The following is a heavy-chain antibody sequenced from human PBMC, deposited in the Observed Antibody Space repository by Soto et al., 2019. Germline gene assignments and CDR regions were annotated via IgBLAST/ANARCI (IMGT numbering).Heavy chain of an antibody. CDR2: IIPMFGTP. CDR1: GDAFTNYI. Sequence: QVQLVQSGAEVKKPGSSVKVSCKASGDAFTNYIFDWVRQAPGQGLEWMGGIIPMFGTPKYAQTFQDRVTISAYVSTVTAYLELTSLRFDDTAVYYCARGRDQPPVGLYFDSWGEGTRVTVSS. J-gene: IGHJ4*02. D-gene: IGHD1-26*01. CDR3: ARGRDQPPVGLYFDS. V-gene: IGHV1-69*01.